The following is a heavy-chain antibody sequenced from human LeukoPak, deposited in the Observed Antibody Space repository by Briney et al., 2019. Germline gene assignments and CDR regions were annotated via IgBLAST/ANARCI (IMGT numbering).Heavy chain of an antibody. CDR2: INPNSGVT. J-gene: IGHJ6*03. CDR3: ARGSRLLPYYYYYMDV. CDR1: GYTFTSYG. V-gene: IGHV1-2*02. D-gene: IGHD2-15*01. Sequence: ASVKVSCTASGYTFTSYGISWVRQAPGQGLEWMGCINPNSGVTNYAQKFQGRVTMTRDTSISTAYMELSRLGSGDTAVYYCARGSRLLPYYYYYMDVWGKGTTVTISS.